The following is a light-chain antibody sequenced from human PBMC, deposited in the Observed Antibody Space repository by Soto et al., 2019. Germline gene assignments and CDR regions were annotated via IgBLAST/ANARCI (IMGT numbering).Light chain of an antibody. J-gene: IGKJ1*01. CDR2: DAS. V-gene: IGKV1-33*01. CDR1: HNIYNY. CDR3: QQYNSYSPT. Sequence: DLLLTHSPASLSASLGDRVTIAWKASHNIYNYLNWYQHRPGKAPKVLIFDASNLESGVPSRFTGSGYGTDFTLTISSLHTDDFATYYCQQYNSYSPTFGQGTKVDI.